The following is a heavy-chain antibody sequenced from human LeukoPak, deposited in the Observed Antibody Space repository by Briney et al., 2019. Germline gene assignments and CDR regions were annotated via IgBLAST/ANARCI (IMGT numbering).Heavy chain of an antibody. J-gene: IGHJ4*02. CDR3: ARQDPIIVGTSNGY. CDR2: ISGSGGET. CDR1: GFIFSNYV. D-gene: IGHD1-26*01. V-gene: IGHV3-23*01. Sequence: GGSLRLSCAASGFIFSNYVVSWVRQAPGKGLEWVSVISGSGGETNYADSVKGRFNISRDNSKNTLSLQMNSLRAEDTAVYYCARQDPIIVGTSNGYWGQGTLVTVSS.